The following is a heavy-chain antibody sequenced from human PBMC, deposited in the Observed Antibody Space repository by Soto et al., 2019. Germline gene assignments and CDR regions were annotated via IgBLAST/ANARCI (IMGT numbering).Heavy chain of an antibody. CDR3: ARPRLKDYAFDY. V-gene: IGHV1-69*13. J-gene: IGHJ4*02. Sequence: GASVKVSCKASGGTFSSYAISWVRQAPGQGLEWMGGIIPIFGTANYAQKFQGRVTITADESTSTAYMELSSLRSEDTAVYYCARPRLKDYAFDYWGQGTLVTVSS. CDR1: GGTFSSYA. CDR2: IIPIFGTA. D-gene: IGHD4-17*01.